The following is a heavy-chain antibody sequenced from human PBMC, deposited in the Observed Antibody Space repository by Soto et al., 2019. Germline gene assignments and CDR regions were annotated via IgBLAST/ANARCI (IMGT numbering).Heavy chain of an antibody. J-gene: IGHJ6*02. CDR1: GGSISSYY. CDR3: ARRIVILAADYVMDV. D-gene: IGHD2-15*01. V-gene: IGHV4-59*08. Sequence: PSETLSLTYTVSGGSISSYYWTWIRQPPGKRLEWIGYIHYSGSTNYSPSLKSRVTISVDTSKKQFSLKLSSVTAADTAVYYCARRIVILAADYVMDVWGQGTTVTVSS. CDR2: IHYSGST.